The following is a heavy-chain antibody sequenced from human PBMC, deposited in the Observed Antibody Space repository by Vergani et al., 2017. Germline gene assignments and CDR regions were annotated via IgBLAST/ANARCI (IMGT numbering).Heavy chain of an antibody. CDR1: GFTFSSYA. CDR3: AKDIRMSVAAFDI. Sequence: EVQLLESGGGLVQPGGSLRLSCAASGFTFSSYAMSWVRQAPGKGQEWVSAISGSGGSTYYADSVKGRFTISRDNSKNTLYLQMNSLRAEDTAVYYCAKDIRMSVAAFDIWGQGTMVTVSS. J-gene: IGHJ3*02. V-gene: IGHV3-23*01. D-gene: IGHD3-16*01. CDR2: ISGSGGST.